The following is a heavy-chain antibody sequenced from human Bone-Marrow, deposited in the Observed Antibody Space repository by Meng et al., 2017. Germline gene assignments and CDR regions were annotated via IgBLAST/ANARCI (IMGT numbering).Heavy chain of an antibody. CDR1: GVSISSSSYY. CDR2: IYYSGST. D-gene: IGHD1-14*01. CDR3: AREAGGLNPRYYFDY. V-gene: IGHV4-39*07. J-gene: IGHJ4*02. Sequence: SETLSLTCTVSGVSISSSSYYWGWIRQPPGKGLEWIGSIYYSGSTYYNPSLKSRVTISVDTSKNQFSLKLSTVTAADTAVYYCAREAGGLNPRYYFDYWGQGTLVTVSS.